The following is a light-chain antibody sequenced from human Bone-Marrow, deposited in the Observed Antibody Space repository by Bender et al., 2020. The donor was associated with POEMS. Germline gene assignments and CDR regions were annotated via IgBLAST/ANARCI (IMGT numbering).Light chain of an antibody. CDR2: DVT. V-gene: IGLV2-14*01. CDR1: SSDVGAYNY. CDR3: SSYTSSSTPV. Sequence: QSALTQPASVSGSPGQSITISCTGTSSDVGAYNYVSWYQQHPDKAPKLMIYDVTNRPSGVSNRFSGSKSGNTASLTISGLQAEDEADYYCSSYTSSSTPVFGGGTKLTVL. J-gene: IGLJ3*02.